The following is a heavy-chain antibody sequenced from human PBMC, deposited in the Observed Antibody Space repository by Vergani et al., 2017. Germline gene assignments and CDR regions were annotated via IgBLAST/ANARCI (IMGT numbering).Heavy chain of an antibody. CDR3: AGGIPAAGYYYYYMDV. CDR2: IYYSGST. J-gene: IGHJ6*03. V-gene: IGHV4-59*01. D-gene: IGHD6-13*01. Sequence: QVQLQESGPGLVKPSETLSLTCTVSGGSISSYYWSWIRQPPGKGLEWIGYIYYSGSTNYNPSLKSRVTISVDTSKNQFSLKLSSVTAADTGVYYCAGGIPAAGYYYYYMDVWGKGTTVTVSS. CDR1: GGSISSYY.